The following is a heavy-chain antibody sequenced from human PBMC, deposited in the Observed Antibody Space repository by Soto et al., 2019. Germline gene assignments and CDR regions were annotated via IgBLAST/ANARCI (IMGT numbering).Heavy chain of an antibody. D-gene: IGHD1-1*01. V-gene: IGHV4-39*01. J-gene: IGHJ3*02. Sequence: SETLSLTCTVSGGSISSSSYYWGWIRQPPGKGLEWIGSIYYSGATYYNPSLKSRVTISVDPSKHRFSLKLSSVTAADTAVYYCARPTAATGTHDAFDIWGQGTMVTVSS. CDR2: IYYSGAT. CDR3: ARPTAATGTHDAFDI. CDR1: GGSISSSSYY.